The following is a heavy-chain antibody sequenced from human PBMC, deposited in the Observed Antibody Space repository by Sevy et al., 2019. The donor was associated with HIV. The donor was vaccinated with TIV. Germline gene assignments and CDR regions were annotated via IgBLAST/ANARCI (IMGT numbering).Heavy chain of an antibody. V-gene: IGHV3-53*01. J-gene: IGHJ4*02. CDR2: IYSGGST. Sequence: GEALKISCAASGFTVSSNYMSWVRQAPGKGLEWVSGIYSGGSTYYADSVKGRFTISRDNSKNTLYLQMNSLRAEDTAVYYCARVGYSYGYDYWGQGTLVTVSS. D-gene: IGHD5-18*01. CDR3: ARVGYSYGYDY. CDR1: GFTVSSNY.